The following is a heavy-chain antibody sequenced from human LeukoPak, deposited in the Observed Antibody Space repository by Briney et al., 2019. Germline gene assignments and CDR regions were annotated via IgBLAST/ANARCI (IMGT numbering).Heavy chain of an antibody. CDR3: AKSRSGPSQLPSAFDI. CDR2: INQDGSVK. Sequence: GGSLRLSCAASGLTPSRCGMSWVRQAPGKGLEWVANINQDGSVKYHVDSVKGRFTISRDNAKNSLYLQMNSLRAEDMALYYCAKSRSGPSQLPSAFDIWGQGTMVTVSS. CDR1: GLTPSRCG. J-gene: IGHJ3*02. D-gene: IGHD2-2*01. V-gene: IGHV3-7*03.